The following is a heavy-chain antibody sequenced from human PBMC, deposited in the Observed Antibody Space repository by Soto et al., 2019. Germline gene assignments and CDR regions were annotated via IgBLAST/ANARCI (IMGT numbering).Heavy chain of an antibody. CDR2: IYSGGST. Sequence: GGSLRLSCAASGFTVSSNYMSWVRQAPGKGLEWVSVIYSGGSTYYADSVKDRFTISRDNSKNTLYLQMNSLIAEDTAVYYCARAQVDYGDDFYYNYGMDVWGQGTTVTVSS. CDR3: ARAQVDYGDDFYYNYGMDV. CDR1: GFTVSSNY. J-gene: IGHJ6*02. V-gene: IGHV3-66*01. D-gene: IGHD4-17*01.